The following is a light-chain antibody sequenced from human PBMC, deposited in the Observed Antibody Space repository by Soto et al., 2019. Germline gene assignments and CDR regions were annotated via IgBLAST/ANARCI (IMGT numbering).Light chain of an antibody. V-gene: IGKV3-11*01. CDR2: DAS. CDR3: QQRSNWPPIT. CDR1: QSVSSY. Sequence: IFLTQSPGTLSLARWERATLSCRASQSVSSYYLAWYQQRPGQTPRLLIYDASNRATGIPARFSGSGSGTDFTLTISSLEPEDFAVYYCQQRSNWPPITFGQGTRLEIK. J-gene: IGKJ5*01.